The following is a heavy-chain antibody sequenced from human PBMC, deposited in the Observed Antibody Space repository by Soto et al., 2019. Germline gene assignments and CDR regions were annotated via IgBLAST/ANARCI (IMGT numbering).Heavy chain of an antibody. Sequence: SETLSLTCTVSGGSVSSYYWSWIRQPPGKGLEWIGYIYYSGSTNYNPSLKSRVTISVDTSKNQFSLKLSSVTAADTAVYYCARVFGELLPNFDPWGQGTLVTVSS. J-gene: IGHJ5*02. CDR3: ARVFGELLPNFDP. CDR1: GGSVSSYY. V-gene: IGHV4-59*02. CDR2: IYYSGST. D-gene: IGHD3-10*01.